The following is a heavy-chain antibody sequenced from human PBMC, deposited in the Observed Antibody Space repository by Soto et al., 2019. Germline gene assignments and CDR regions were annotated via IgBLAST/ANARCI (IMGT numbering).Heavy chain of an antibody. V-gene: IGHV4-39*07. D-gene: IGHD1-7*01. CDR1: GGSISSSSSY. J-gene: IGHJ4*02. CDR3: ACFPYLNWNYGAFDY. Sequence: PSETLSLTCTVSGGSISSSSSYWGWIRQPPGKGLEWVGSIYYLGNTYYNPSLGSRVTISVDTSKNQFSLKLSSVTAADTAVYYCACFPYLNWNYGAFDYWGQGTLVTVAS. CDR2: IYYLGNT.